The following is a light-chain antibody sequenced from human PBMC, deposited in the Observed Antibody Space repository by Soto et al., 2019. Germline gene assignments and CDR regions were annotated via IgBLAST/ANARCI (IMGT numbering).Light chain of an antibody. J-gene: IGLJ3*02. CDR3: SSYTSSSNWV. CDR1: SSGVGGYNY. CDR2: EVS. Sequence: QSALTQPASVSGSPGQSITISCTGTSSGVGGYNYVSWYQQHPGKAPKLMIYEVSNRPSGVSNRLSGSKSGNTASLTISGRQAEDEADYYCSSYTSSSNWVFGGGTKLTVL. V-gene: IGLV2-14*01.